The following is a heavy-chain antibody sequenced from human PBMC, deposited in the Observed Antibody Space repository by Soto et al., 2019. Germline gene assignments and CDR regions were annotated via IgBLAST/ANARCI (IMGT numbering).Heavy chain of an antibody. Sequence: QVQLVESGGGVVQPGRSLRLSCAASGFTFSSYGMHWVRQAPGKGLEWVAVIWYDGSNKYYADSVKGRFTISRDNSKNTLYVQQNSLRAEDTAVYYCAGGPDGYDSSGYHDYWGQGTLVTVSS. CDR3: AGGPDGYDSSGYHDY. D-gene: IGHD3-22*01. CDR1: GFTFSSYG. J-gene: IGHJ4*02. CDR2: IWYDGSNK. V-gene: IGHV3-33*01.